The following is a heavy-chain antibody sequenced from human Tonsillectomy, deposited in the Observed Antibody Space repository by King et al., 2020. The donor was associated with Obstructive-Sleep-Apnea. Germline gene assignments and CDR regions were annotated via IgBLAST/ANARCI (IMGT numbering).Heavy chain of an antibody. J-gene: IGHJ3*02. Sequence: LVQSGGGLVKPGGALRFSCEASILTFSRYSRNVGRHAPGKGLECGASISSISMYRYYADSVKGRFTIPRDNAKNSLYLQMNSLRAEGTAVYYCARGRWLQLGADAFDIWGQGTMVTVSS. CDR3: ARGRWLQLGADAFDI. CDR2: ISSISMYR. D-gene: IGHD5-24*01. CDR1: ILTFSRYS. V-gene: IGHV3-21*01.